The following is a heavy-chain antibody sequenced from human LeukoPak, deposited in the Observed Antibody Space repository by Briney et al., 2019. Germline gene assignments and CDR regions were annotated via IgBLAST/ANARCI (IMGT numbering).Heavy chain of an antibody. CDR2: IYHSGST. V-gene: IGHV4-30-2*01. D-gene: IGHD3-22*01. CDR1: GGSISSGGYS. Sequence: PSQTLSLTCAVSGGSISSGGYSWSWIRQPPGKGLEWIGYIYHSGSTYYNPSLKSRVTISVVRSKNQFSLKLSSVTAADTAVYYCARKYDSSGYYDYWGQGTLVTASS. J-gene: IGHJ4*02. CDR3: ARKYDSSGYYDY.